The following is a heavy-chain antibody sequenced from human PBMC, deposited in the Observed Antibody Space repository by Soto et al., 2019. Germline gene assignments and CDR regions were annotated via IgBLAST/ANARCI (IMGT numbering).Heavy chain of an antibody. CDR3: ASFSGGGSMDV. J-gene: IGHJ6*02. CDR2: ISSSSSYI. Sequence: EVQLVESGGGLVKPGGSLRLSCAASGFTFSSYSMNWVRQAPGKGLEWVSSISSSSSYIYYADSVKGRFTISRDNAKNSLYLQMDSVRAEDTAVYYCASFSGGGSMDVWGQGTTVTVSS. V-gene: IGHV3-21*01. D-gene: IGHD1-26*01. CDR1: GFTFSSYS.